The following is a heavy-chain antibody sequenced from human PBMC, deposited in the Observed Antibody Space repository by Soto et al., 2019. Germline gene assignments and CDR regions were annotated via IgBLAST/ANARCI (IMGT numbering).Heavy chain of an antibody. J-gene: IGHJ5*02. D-gene: IGHD2-21*02. CDR1: GGSISSGDYY. V-gene: IGHV4-30-4*01. CDR3: ATRLRPRSNNWFDP. CDR2: IYYSGST. Sequence: QVQLQESGPGLVKPSQTLSLTCTVSGGSISSGDYYWSWIRQPPGKGLEWIGYIYYSGSTYYNPYLKSRVTRSVDTSKNQFSLKLSSVPAAATAVYYGATRLRPRSNNWFDPWGQGTLVTVSS.